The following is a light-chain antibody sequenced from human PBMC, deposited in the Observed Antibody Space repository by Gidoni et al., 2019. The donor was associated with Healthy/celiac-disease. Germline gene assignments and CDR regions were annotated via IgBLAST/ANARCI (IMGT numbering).Light chain of an antibody. CDR3: QSYDSSLRVV. CDR2: EDN. J-gene: IGLJ2*01. V-gene: IGLV6-57*04. Sequence: FLLTQPHSVSASPGKTVTISCTRSSGSIASNYVQWYQQRPGSAPTTVIYEDNQRPSGVPDRFSGSIDSSSNSAALTISGLKTEDEADYYCQSYDSSLRVVFGGGTKLTVL. CDR1: SGSIASNY.